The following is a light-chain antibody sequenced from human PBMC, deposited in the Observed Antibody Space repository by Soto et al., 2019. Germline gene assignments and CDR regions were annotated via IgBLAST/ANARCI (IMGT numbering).Light chain of an antibody. J-gene: IGKJ1*01. CDR1: QSTSTW. V-gene: IGKV1-5*03. CDR3: QQYITYPYA. Sequence: DIQMTQSPSTLSASVGXRVTITCRASQSTSTWLAWYQQRPGKTPKLLISEASKLESGVPSRFSGSGSGTEFTLTISSLQPDDFATYYCQQYITYPYAFGQGTKVEIK. CDR2: EAS.